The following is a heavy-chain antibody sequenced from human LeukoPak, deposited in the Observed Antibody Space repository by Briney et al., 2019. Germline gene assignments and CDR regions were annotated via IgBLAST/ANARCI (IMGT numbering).Heavy chain of an antibody. Sequence: SETLSLTCTVSGGSVSSYYWSWIRQPPGKGLEWIGYIYYSGSTNYNPSLKSRVTISVDTSKNQFSLKLSSVTAADTAVYYCARQMVRGTSWGQGTLVTVSS. CDR3: ARQMVRGTS. CDR2: IYYSGST. CDR1: GGSVSSYY. J-gene: IGHJ5*02. D-gene: IGHD3-10*01. V-gene: IGHV4-59*08.